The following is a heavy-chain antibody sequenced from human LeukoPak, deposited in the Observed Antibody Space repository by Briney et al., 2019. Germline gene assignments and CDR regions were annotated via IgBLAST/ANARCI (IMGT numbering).Heavy chain of an antibody. CDR2: IRGGGTSE. Sequence: GGSLRLSCTASGFTFSAYAMMWVRQAPGKGPEWVSAIRGGGTSEFYADSVKGRFSICRDNSKDTLFLQMNSLRAEDTAVYYCARDPNGDYIGAFDMWGPGTMVTVSS. V-gene: IGHV3-23*01. CDR3: ARDPNGDYIGAFDM. CDR1: GFTFSAYA. J-gene: IGHJ3*02. D-gene: IGHD4-17*01.